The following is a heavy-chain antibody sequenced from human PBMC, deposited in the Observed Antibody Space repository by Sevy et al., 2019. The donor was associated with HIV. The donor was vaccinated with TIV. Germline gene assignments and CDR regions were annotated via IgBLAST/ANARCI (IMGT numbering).Heavy chain of an antibody. J-gene: IGHJ5*02. CDR3: AKSYSGSYFNNWFDP. CDR2: ISGSGGST. Sequence: GGSLRLSCAASGFTFSSYAMSWVRQAPGKGLEWVSAISGSGGSTYYAVSVKGRFTISRDNSKNTLYLQMNSLRAEDTAVYYCAKSYSGSYFNNWFDPWGQGTLVTVSS. CDR1: GFTFSSYA. D-gene: IGHD1-26*01. V-gene: IGHV3-23*01.